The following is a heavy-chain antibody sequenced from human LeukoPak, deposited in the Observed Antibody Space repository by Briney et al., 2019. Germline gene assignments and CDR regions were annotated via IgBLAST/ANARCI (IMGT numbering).Heavy chain of an antibody. D-gene: IGHD6-19*01. CDR2: INPNSGGT. CDR1: GYTFTSYY. J-gene: IGHJ3*02. CDR3: ARDRRQWLVVDAFDI. V-gene: IGHV1-2*06. Sequence: ASVKVSCKASGYTFTSYYMHWVRQAPGQGLEWMGRINPNSGGTNYAQKFQGRVTMTRDTSISTAYMELSRLRSDDTAVYYCARDRRQWLVVDAFDIRGQGTMVTVSS.